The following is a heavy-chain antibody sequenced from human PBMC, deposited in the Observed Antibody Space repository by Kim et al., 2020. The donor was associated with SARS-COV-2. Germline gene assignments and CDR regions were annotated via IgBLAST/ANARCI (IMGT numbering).Heavy chain of an antibody. J-gene: IGHJ4*02. CDR3: AREATGGLDYFDY. Sequence: SQTLSLTCAISGDSVSSNSAAWSWFRQPPSSGLEWLGRTYYRSKWYNDYAALVRSRITINSDTSKNQFSLQLSSVTPEDTAVYYCAREATGGLDYFDYWGQGTLVTVSS. CDR2: TYYRSKWYN. CDR1: GDSVSSNSAA. D-gene: IGHD1-26*01. V-gene: IGHV6-1*01.